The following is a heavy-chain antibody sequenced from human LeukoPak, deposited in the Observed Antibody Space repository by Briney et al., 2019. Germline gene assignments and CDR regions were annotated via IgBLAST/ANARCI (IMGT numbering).Heavy chain of an antibody. CDR1: GYSISSGYY. J-gene: IGHJ4*02. D-gene: IGHD6-6*01. CDR3: AKPQSSLSHFYDS. CDR2: IYHSGTA. Sequence: SETLSLTCAVSGYSISSGYYWGWIRQPPGKGREWIGSIYHSGTAYYNPSLTSRVTISVGTSKNHFSLKVNSVTAADTAVYYCAKPQSSLSHFYDSWGQGTLVTVSS. V-gene: IGHV4-38-2*01.